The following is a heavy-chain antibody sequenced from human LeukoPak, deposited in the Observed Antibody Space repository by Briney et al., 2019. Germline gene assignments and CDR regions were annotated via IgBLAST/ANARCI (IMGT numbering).Heavy chain of an antibody. CDR3: ARVAVAQGAPDY. V-gene: IGHV1-69*05. D-gene: IGHD6-19*01. J-gene: IGHJ4*02. Sequence: SVKVSCKASGGTLSSYAISWVRQAPGQGLEWMGRIIPIFGTANYAQKFQGRVTITTDESTSTAYMELSSLRSEDTAVYYCARVAVAQGAPDYWGQGTLVTVSS. CDR2: IIPIFGTA. CDR1: GGTLSSYA.